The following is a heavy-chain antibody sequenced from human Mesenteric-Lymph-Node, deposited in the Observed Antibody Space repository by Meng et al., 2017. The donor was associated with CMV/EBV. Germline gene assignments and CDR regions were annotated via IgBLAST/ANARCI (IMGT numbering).Heavy chain of an antibody. J-gene: IGHJ4*02. CDR1: GFTCSSYA. Sequence: ASGFTCSSYAMSWVRQAPGKGLEWVSAISGSGGSTYYADSVKGRFTISRDNSKNTLYLQMNSLRAEDTAVYYCAKEAGYSSSWADYWGQGTLVTVSS. V-gene: IGHV3-23*01. CDR2: ISGSGGST. CDR3: AKEAGYSSSWADY. D-gene: IGHD6-13*01.